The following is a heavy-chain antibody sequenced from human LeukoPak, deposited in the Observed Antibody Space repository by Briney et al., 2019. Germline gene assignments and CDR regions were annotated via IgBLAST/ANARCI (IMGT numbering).Heavy chain of an antibody. CDR1: GFTFSTFA. J-gene: IGHJ4*02. CDR3: AKSAGPSDGSPSALLYFDH. CDR2: MSFDGVDH. D-gene: IGHD3-10*01. V-gene: IGHV3-30*04. Sequence: PGGSLRLSCATSGFTFSTFAFHWVRQTPDKGLEWVAVMSFDGVDHYYGDSVKGRFTISRDNSQNTIFLQMNSLKPEDTAVNFCAKSAGPSDGSPSALLYFDHWGQGSPVTVSS.